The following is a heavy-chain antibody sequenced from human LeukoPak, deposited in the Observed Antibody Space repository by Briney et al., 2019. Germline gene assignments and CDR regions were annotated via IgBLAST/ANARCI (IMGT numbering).Heavy chain of an antibody. CDR2: IIPIFGTA. D-gene: IGHD3-22*01. V-gene: IGHV1-69*13. CDR1: GYTFPSFG. Sequence: SVKVSCKTSGYTFPSFGITWIRQAPGQGLEWMGGIIPIFGTANYAQKFQGRVTITADESTSTAYMELSSLRSEDTAVYYCATPYYYDSSGYYDSPFDYWGQGTLVTVSS. CDR3: ATPYYYDSSGYYDSPFDY. J-gene: IGHJ4*02.